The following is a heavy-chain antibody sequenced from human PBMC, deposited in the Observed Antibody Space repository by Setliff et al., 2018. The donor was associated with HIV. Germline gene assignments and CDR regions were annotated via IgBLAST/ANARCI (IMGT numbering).Heavy chain of an antibody. CDR2: FDPEDGET. CDR1: GYSLTDLS. D-gene: IGHD3-22*01. J-gene: IGHJ1*01. Sequence: ASVKVSCKVSGYSLTDLSIHWVRQAPGKGLEWMGGFDPEDGETVYAQKLQGRVTMTADESTSTAYMELSSLRSEDTAVYYCASYYYDSSGYFWYFKHWGQGTLVTVSS. CDR3: ASYYYDSSGYFWYFKH. V-gene: IGHV1-24*01.